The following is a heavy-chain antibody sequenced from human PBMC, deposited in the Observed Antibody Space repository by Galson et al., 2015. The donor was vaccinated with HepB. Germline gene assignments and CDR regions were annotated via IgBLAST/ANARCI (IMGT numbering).Heavy chain of an antibody. J-gene: IGHJ6*02. CDR2: VSFDGSNN. D-gene: IGHD5-18*01. CDR3: AKDLLVKGYSLGLYYYYGMDV. Sequence: SLRLSCAASGFTFSSYGMFWVRQAPGKGLEWVAVVSFDGSNNYYADSVKGRFTISRDNSKNTLFLQMNSLRVEDTAMYYCAKDLLVKGYSLGLYYYYGMDVWGQGTTVTVSS. V-gene: IGHV3-30*18. CDR1: GFTFSSYG.